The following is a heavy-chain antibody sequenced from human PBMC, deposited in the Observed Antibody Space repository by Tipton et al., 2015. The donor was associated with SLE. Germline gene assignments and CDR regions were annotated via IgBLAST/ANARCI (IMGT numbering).Heavy chain of an antibody. D-gene: IGHD3-16*01. V-gene: IGHV4-39*07. J-gene: IGHJ3*02. CDR2: INHSGST. CDR3: ARDLGDDI. CDR1: GGSISSSSYY. Sequence: LRLSCTVSGGSISSSSYYWSWIRQPPGKGLEWIGEINHSGSTNYNPSLKSRVTISVDTSKNQFSLKLSSVTAADTAVYYCARDLGDDIWGQGTMVTVSS.